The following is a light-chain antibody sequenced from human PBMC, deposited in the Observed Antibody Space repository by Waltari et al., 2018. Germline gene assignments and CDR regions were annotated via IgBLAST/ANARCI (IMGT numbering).Light chain of an antibody. CDR2: EVS. J-gene: IGLJ2*01. CDR3: SSYTSSSTLVV. Sequence: QSALTQPASVSGSPGQSITISCTGTSSDVGGYNYVSWYQQHPGKAPKLMIYEVSNRPSGVSNRFSGSKSGNTAPLPISGLQAEDEADYYCSSYTSSSTLVVFGGGTKLTVL. V-gene: IGLV2-14*01. CDR1: SSDVGGYNY.